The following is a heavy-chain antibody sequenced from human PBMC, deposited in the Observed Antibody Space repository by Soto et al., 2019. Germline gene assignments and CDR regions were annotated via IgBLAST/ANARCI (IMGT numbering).Heavy chain of an antibody. CDR2: ISGTGGNT. V-gene: IGHV3-23*01. D-gene: IGHD5-18*01. CDR1: GFTFSSYG. J-gene: IGHJ6*02. CDR3: ARGARGYSYGYDGYYYYGMDV. Sequence: GGSLRLSCAASGFTFSSYGMHWVRQAPGKGLEWVSTISGTGGNTYYTDSVKGRFTISRDNSKNTLYLQMNSLRAEDTAVYYCARGARGYSYGYDGYYYYGMDVWGQGTTVTVSS.